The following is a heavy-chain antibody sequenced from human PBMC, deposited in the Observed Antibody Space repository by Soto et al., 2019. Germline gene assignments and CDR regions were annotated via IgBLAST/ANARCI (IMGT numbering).Heavy chain of an antibody. J-gene: IGHJ6*02. V-gene: IGHV5-51*01. Sequence: PGESLKISCKGSGYSFTSYWIGWVRQMPGKGLEWMGIIYPGDSDTRYSPSFQGQVTISADKSISTAYLQWSSLKASDTAMYYCARLDARYCTNGVCYTARYGIDVWGQGTPVTVYS. CDR1: GYSFTSYW. CDR2: IYPGDSDT. D-gene: IGHD2-8*01. CDR3: ARLDARYCTNGVCYTARYGIDV.